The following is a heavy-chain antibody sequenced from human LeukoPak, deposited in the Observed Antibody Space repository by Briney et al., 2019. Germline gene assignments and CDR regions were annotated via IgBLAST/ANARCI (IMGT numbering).Heavy chain of an antibody. CDR2: IYYSRST. V-gene: IGHV4-59*01. Sequence: SETLSLTCTVSGGSISSYYWSWIRQPPGKGLEWIGYIYYSRSTNYNPSLKSRVTISVDTSKNQFSLKLSSVTAADTAVYYCARGAHGSSWYYYYYYMDVWGKGTTVTISS. CDR1: GGSISSYY. CDR3: ARGAHGSSWYYYYYYMDV. D-gene: IGHD6-13*01. J-gene: IGHJ6*03.